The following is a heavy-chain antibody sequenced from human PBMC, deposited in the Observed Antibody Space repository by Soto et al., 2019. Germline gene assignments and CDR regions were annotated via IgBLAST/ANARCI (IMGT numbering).Heavy chain of an antibody. V-gene: IGHV3-74*01. D-gene: IGHD2-15*01. CDR1: GFTFSSYW. Sequence: GGSLRLSCAASGFTFSSYWMHWVRQAPGKGLVWVSRINSDGSSTSYADSVKGRFTISRDNAKNTLYLQMNSLRAEDTAVYYCVRTSLVVAAATREDYWGQGTLITVSS. CDR3: VRTSLVVAAATREDY. CDR2: INSDGSST. J-gene: IGHJ4*02.